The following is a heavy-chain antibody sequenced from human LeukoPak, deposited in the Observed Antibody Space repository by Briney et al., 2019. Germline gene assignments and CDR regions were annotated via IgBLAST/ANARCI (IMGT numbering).Heavy chain of an antibody. CDR2: INHRGST. J-gene: IGHJ6*03. Sequence: SETLSLTCAVYGGSFSGYYWSGLPHPPGKGLEGIGEINHRGSTNNNPSLTSRVTISVDESKHQFSLTLSSVTAADTAVYYCARTTTPPYYYYYSMDVWGKGTSVTVSS. D-gene: IGHD1-1*01. CDR1: GGSFSGYY. CDR3: ARTTTPPYYYYYSMDV. V-gene: IGHV4-34*01.